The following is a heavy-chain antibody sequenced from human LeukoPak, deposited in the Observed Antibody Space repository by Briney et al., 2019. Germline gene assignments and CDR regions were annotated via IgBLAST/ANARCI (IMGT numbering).Heavy chain of an antibody. D-gene: IGHD3-10*01. CDR1: GFIFSNYW. J-gene: IGHJ4*02. CDR3: AWLWFGELLVDY. CDR2: ISQDGAAR. V-gene: IGHV3-7*01. Sequence: GSLRLSCATSGFIFSNYWMSWVRQVPGKGLEWVASISQDGAARTYLDSVKGRFTISRDNAKSSLYLQMNSLIAEDTAMYYCAWLWFGELLVDYWGQGTLVTVSS.